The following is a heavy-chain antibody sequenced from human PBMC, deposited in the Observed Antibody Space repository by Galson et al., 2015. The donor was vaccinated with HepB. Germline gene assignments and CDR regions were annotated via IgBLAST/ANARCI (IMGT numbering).Heavy chain of an antibody. V-gene: IGHV2-5*02. CDR3: AHRRLGWELISNWFDP. J-gene: IGHJ5*02. CDR1: GFSLSTSGVG. CDR2: IYWDDDK. Sequence: PALVKPTQTLTLTCTFSGFSLSTSGVGVGWIRQPPGKALEWLALIYWDDDKRYSPSLKSRLTITKDTSKNQVVLTMTNMDPVDTATYYCAHRRLGWELISNWFDPWGQGTLVTVSS. D-gene: IGHD1-26*01.